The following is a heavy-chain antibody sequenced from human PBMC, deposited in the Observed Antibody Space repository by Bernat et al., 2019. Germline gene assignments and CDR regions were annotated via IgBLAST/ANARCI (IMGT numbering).Heavy chain of an antibody. J-gene: IGHJ6*02. CDR1: GGSFSGYY. Sequence: QVQLQQWGAGLLKPSETLSLTCAVYGGSFSGYYWSWIRQPPGKGLEWIGEINHSGSTNYIPSLKSRVTISVDTSKNQFSLKLSSVTAADTAVYYCARVTTDYGMDVWGQGTTVTVSS. CDR3: ARVTTDYGMDV. V-gene: IGHV4-34*01. CDR2: INHSGST. D-gene: IGHD4-11*01.